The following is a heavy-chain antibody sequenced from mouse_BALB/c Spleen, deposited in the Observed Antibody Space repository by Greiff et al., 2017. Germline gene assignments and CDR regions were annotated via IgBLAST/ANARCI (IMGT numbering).Heavy chain of an antibody. J-gene: IGHJ2*01. Sequence: LQQPGSELVRPGASVKLSCKASGYTFTSYWMHWVKQRPGQGLEWIGNIYPGSGSTNYDEKFKSKATLTVDTSSSTAYMQLSSLTSEDSAVYYCTIGPPNWEDYFDYWGQGTTLTVSS. D-gene: IGHD4-1*02. CDR1: GYTFTSYW. CDR3: TIGPPNWEDYFDY. V-gene: IGHV1S22*01. CDR2: IYPGSGST.